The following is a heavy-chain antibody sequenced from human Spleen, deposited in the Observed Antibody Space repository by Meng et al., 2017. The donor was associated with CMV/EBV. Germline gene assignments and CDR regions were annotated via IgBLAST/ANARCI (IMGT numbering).Heavy chain of an antibody. J-gene: IGHJ3*02. CDR3: AKGSGDYGDLYGAFDI. CDR1: GFTFSRYG. CDR2: IRYDRSSK. D-gene: IGHD4-17*01. V-gene: IGHV3-30*02. Sequence: GESLKISCAASGFTFSRYGMHWVRQAPGKGLEWVAFIRYDRSSKSYADSVEGRFTISRDNSQNTLSLQMNSLRAEDTAVYYCAKGSGDYGDLYGAFDIWGQGTMVTVSS.